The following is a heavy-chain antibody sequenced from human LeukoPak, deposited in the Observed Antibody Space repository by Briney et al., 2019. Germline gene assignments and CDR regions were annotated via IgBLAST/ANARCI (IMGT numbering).Heavy chain of an antibody. CDR1: GFTFNNYG. CDR3: ARGQEYYYDSSAYSKFDY. J-gene: IGHJ4*02. D-gene: IGHD3-22*01. Sequence: GGSLRLSCAATGFTFNNYGMHWVRQAPGKGLEWVAAIWYDGSNKYYADSVKGRFTISRDNSKNTLYLQMNSLRAEDTALYYCARGQEYYYDSSAYSKFDYWGQGTLVTVSS. V-gene: IGHV3-33*01. CDR2: IWYDGSNK.